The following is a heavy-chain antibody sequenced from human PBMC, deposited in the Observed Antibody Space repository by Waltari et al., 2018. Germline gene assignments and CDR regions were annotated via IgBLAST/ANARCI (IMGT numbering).Heavy chain of an antibody. Sequence: QLQLQESGPGLVKPSETLSLTYTVSGGSISSSNYYWGWIRQPPGKGLEWIGSIYDSGSTYYKPSLKSRVTISVDTSKNQFSLRLRFVTAADTAVYYCARRRDFYDSSGYYYEAFDIWGQGTMVTVSS. CDR1: GGSISSSNYY. V-gene: IGHV4-39*01. CDR2: IYDSGST. J-gene: IGHJ3*02. CDR3: ARRRDFYDSSGYYYEAFDI. D-gene: IGHD3-22*01.